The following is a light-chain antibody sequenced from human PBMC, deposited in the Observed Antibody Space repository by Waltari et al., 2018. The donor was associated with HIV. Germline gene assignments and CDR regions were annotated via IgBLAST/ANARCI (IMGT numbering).Light chain of an antibody. V-gene: IGKV1-5*03. J-gene: IGKJ1*01. CDR2: KAS. Sequence: DIQMTQSPSTLSVSVGDRVTITCRASQSSSWLAWYQQKPGKAPKLRIYKASSLVSGVPSRFSGSGSGTEFTLTISSLQPDDFATYYCQQYNSYPWTFGQGTKLEIK. CDR3: QQYNSYPWT. CDR1: QSSSW.